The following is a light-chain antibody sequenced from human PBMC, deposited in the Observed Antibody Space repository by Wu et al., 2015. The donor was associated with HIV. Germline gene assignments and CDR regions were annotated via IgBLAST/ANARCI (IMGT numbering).Light chain of an antibody. CDR1: QSVSSSY. CDR3: YHYANSQYT. V-gene: IGKV3-20*01. CDR2: RAS. Sequence: EIVLTQSPGTLSLSPGERATLSCRASQSVSSSYLAWYQQKPGQAPRPLIYRASSRATGIPDRFSGSGSGTDFTLTISRLEPEDFAVYFCYHYANSQYTFGQGTKLEIK. J-gene: IGKJ2*01.